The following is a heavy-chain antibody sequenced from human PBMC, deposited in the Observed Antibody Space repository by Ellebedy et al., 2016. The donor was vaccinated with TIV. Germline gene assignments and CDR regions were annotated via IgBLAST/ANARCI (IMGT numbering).Heavy chain of an antibody. J-gene: IGHJ6*02. V-gene: IGHV4-59*01. CDR3: ARGGNHYGSARIYGMDV. Sequence: SETLSLXXTVSGGSISSYYWSWIRQPPGKGLEWIGYIYYTGSTNYNPSLKSRVIISVDTSENQFSLKLRSVTAADTAVYYCARGGNHYGSARIYGMDVWGQGTTVTVSS. CDR1: GGSISSYY. D-gene: IGHD3-10*01. CDR2: IYYTGST.